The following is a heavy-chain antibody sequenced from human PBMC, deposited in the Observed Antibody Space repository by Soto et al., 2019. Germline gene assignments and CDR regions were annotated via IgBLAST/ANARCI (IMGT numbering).Heavy chain of an antibody. CDR2: IIPILGIA. CDR1: GGTFSRYT. J-gene: IGHJ4*02. CDR3: ARDHSSSWYERDY. D-gene: IGHD6-13*01. Sequence: QVQLVQSGAEVKKPGSSVKVSCKASGGTFSRYTISWVRQAPGQGREWMGRIIPILGIANYAQKFQGRVTITADKSTSTAYMELSSLRSEDTAVYYCARDHSSSWYERDYWGQGTLVTVSS. V-gene: IGHV1-69*08.